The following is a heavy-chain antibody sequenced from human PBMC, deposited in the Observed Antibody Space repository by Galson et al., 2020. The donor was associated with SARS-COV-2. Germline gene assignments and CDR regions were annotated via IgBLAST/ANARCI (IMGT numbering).Heavy chain of an antibody. CDR3: ARDRSSWYLDY. D-gene: IGHD6-13*01. Sequence: SLKISCAAPGFTFSSYGMHWVRQAPGKGLVWVAVISYDGSNKYYADSVKGRFTISRDNSKNTLYLQMNSLRAEDTAVYYCARDRSSWYLDYWGQGTLVTVSS. CDR2: ISYDGSNK. V-gene: IGHV3-30*03. CDR1: GFTFSSYG. J-gene: IGHJ4*02.